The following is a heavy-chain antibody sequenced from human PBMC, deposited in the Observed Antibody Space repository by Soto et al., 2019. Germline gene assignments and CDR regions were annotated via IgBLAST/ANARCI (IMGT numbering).Heavy chain of an antibody. Sequence: SQTLALTCAISGDSVSSNSAAWNWIRQYPSRGLEWLGRTYYRSKWYNDYGVSVKSRITINPDTSKNQFSLQLNSVTPEDTAVYYCAREAVYYYGFYYYYYKDVWGKGTTVTVSS. CDR3: AREAVYYYGFYYYYYKDV. V-gene: IGHV6-1*01. CDR2: TYYRSKWYN. J-gene: IGHJ6*03. CDR1: GDSVSSNSAA. D-gene: IGHD3-10*01.